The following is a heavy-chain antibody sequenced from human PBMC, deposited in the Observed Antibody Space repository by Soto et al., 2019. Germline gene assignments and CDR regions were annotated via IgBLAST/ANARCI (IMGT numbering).Heavy chain of an antibody. D-gene: IGHD3-22*01. Sequence: EVQLLESGGRLVQPGGSLRLSCAASGFSFSIYAMNWVRQAPGKGLEWVSGNSGGGGSTYYADSVKGRFTITRDNSKNTLNQQMNRLRVEDTAGYYCAKNPTSYDSSAQFDSWGQGTLVTVSS. J-gene: IGHJ4*02. CDR3: AKNPTSYDSSAQFDS. V-gene: IGHV3-23*01. CDR2: NSGGGGST. CDR1: GFSFSIYA.